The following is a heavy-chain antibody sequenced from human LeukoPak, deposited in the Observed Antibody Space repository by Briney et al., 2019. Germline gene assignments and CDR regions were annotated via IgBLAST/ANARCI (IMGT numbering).Heavy chain of an antibody. CDR3: ARAWEPYYYYYMDV. Sequence: GGSLRLSCAASGFTFDDYGMSWVRQAPGKGLEWVSGINWNGGSTGYADSVKGRFTISRHNAKNSLYLQMNSLRAEDTALYYCARAWEPYYYYYMDVWGKGTTVTVSS. J-gene: IGHJ6*03. CDR1: GFTFDDYG. V-gene: IGHV3-20*04. D-gene: IGHD1-14*01. CDR2: INWNGGST.